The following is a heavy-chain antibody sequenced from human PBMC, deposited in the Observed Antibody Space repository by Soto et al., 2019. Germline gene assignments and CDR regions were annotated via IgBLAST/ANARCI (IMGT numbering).Heavy chain of an antibody. D-gene: IGHD1-1*01. CDR3: ARDAQLEPDAFDI. CDR1: GYTFTSYG. J-gene: IGHJ3*02. CDR2: ISAYNGNT. Sequence: ASVKVSCKASGYTFTSYGISWVRQTPGQGLEWMGWISAYNGNTNYAQKLQGRVTMTTDTSTSTAYMGLRSLRSDDTAVYYCARDAQLEPDAFDIWGQGTMVTVSS. V-gene: IGHV1-18*01.